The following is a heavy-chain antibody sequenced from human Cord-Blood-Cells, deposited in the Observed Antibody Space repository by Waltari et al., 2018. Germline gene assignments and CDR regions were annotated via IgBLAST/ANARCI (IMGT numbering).Heavy chain of an antibody. V-gene: IGHV1-69*01. CDR2: IIPICGTA. Sequence: QVQLVQSGAEVKKPGSSVKVSCKASGGTFSRYAISWVRQAPGQGLEWVGGIIPICGTANYAQKFQGRVTITADESTSTAYMELSSMRSEDTAVYYCARGGYYFDYWDQGTLVTVSS. D-gene: IGHD3-16*01. CDR1: GGTFSRYA. CDR3: ARGGYYFDY. J-gene: IGHJ4*02.